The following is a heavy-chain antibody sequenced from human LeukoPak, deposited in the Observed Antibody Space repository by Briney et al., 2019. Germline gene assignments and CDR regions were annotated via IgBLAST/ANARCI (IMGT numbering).Heavy chain of an antibody. CDR3: ATGLYVWGSYYHDY. V-gene: IGHV1-24*01. J-gene: IGHJ4*02. CDR2: FDPEGGET. Sequence: SVKVSCKVSGYTLTELSMHWVRQAPGKGLEWMGGFDPEGGETIYAQKFQGRVTMSEDASTDTAYMELSSLRSEDTAVYYCATGLYVWGSYYHDYWGQGTLVTVSS. CDR1: GYTLTELS. D-gene: IGHD3-16*01.